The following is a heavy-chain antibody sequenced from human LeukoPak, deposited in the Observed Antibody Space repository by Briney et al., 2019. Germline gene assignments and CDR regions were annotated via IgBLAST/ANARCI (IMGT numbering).Heavy chain of an antibody. V-gene: IGHV3-30*04. CDR2: ISYDGSNK. J-gene: IGHJ5*02. CDR3: AKDTSGWFDP. D-gene: IGHD3-3*01. CDR1: GFTFSSYA. Sequence: PGGSLRLPCAASGFTFSSYAMHWVRQAPGKGLEWVAVISYDGSNKYYADSVKGRFTISRDNSKNTLYLQMNSLRAEDTAVYYCAKDTSGWFDPWGQGTLVTVSS.